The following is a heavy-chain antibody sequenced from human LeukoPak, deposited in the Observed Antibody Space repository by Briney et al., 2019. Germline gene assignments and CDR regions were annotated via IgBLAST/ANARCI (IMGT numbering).Heavy chain of an antibody. Sequence: GGSLRLSCAASGFTFSSYEMNWVRQAPGKGLEWVSYISSSGSTIYYADSVKGRFTISRDNAKNSLYLQMNSLRAEDTAFYYCARSGYSGSWYMFWGQGSLVTVSS. V-gene: IGHV3-48*03. CDR2: ISSSGSTI. J-gene: IGHJ4*02. CDR3: ARSGYSGSWYMF. CDR1: GFTFSSYE. D-gene: IGHD6-13*01.